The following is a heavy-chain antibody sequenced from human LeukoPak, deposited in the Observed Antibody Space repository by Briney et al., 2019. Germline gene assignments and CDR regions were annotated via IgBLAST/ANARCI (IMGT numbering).Heavy chain of an antibody. CDR3: ARNLIVANNVAYDV. Sequence: PSETLSLTCTVSGGSINNYYWTWIRQPPGKRLEWIGYISYSGSTNYNPFLNRRVTMSLDMSKNQFSLNLNSVTAADTAVYYCARNLIVANNVAYDVWGQGTMVTVS. V-gene: IGHV4-59*01. CDR2: ISYSGST. J-gene: IGHJ3*01. D-gene: IGHD1/OR15-1a*01. CDR1: GGSINNYY.